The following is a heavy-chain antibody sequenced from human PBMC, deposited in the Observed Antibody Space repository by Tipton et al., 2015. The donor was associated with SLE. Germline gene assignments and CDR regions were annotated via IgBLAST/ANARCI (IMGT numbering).Heavy chain of an antibody. CDR1: GGSISSGSYY. CDR2: IYASGST. V-gene: IGHV4-61*02. J-gene: IGHJ1*01. CDR3: ARHRIRGGVQH. Sequence: TLSLTCTVSGGSISSGSYYWSWIRQPAGKGLEWIGRIYASGSTNYNPSLKSRDTISVDTSKNQFSLKLSSVTAADTAVYYCARHRIRGGVQHWGQGTLVTVSS. D-gene: IGHD3-16*01.